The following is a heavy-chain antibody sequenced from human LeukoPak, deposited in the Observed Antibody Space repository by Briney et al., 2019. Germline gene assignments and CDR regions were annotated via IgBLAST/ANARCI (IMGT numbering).Heavy chain of an antibody. CDR2: IYSGDST. CDR1: GLTVSTNY. V-gene: IGHV3-53*05. CDR3: AKDGGSSGYYPLDY. Sequence: GGSLRLSCAASGLTVSTNYMTCVRQAPGKGLEWVSVIYSGDSTYYADSVKGRFTISRDNSRNSLYLQMNSLRTEDTALYYCAKDGGSSGYYPLDYWGQGTLVTVSS. D-gene: IGHD3-22*01. J-gene: IGHJ4*02.